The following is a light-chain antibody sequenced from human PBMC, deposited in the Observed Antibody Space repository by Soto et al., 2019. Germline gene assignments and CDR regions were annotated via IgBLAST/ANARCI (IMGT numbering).Light chain of an antibody. Sequence: EIGMTQSPATLSVSPWERATLSCRASQSVTSNLAWYQQKPGQAPRLLIYGASTRATGIPARFSGSGSGTEFTLTISSLQSEDFAVYYCQQYNNWPPRTFGQGTKVDIK. V-gene: IGKV3-15*01. CDR2: GAS. CDR3: QQYNNWPPRT. J-gene: IGKJ1*01. CDR1: QSVTSN.